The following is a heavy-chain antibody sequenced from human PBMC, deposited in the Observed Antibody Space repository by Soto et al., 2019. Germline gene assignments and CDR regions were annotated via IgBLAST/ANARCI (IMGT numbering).Heavy chain of an antibody. J-gene: IGHJ6*02. CDR1: GFTFSDFA. D-gene: IGHD6-25*01. CDR3: ARGRYSSDVGVGMDV. CDR2: IRSNGDST. Sequence: EAQLVQSGEGLVQPGGSLRLSCAGSGFTFSDFAMHWVRQAPGKGLEYVSGIRSNGDSTYYADSVKGRFTIARDNFKNMVYLQMGSLRPDDMAVYYCARGRYSSDVGVGMDVWGQGTTVTVSS. V-gene: IGHV3-64*02.